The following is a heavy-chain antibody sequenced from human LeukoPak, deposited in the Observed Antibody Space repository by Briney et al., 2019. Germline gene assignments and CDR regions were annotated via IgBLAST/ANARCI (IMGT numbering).Heavy chain of an antibody. CDR2: IRLNNGNT. CDR3: ARVRNGVLFDH. CDR1: GYTFRDYG. J-gene: IGHJ4*02. D-gene: IGHD2-8*01. Sequence: GASVKVSCKASGYTFRDYGISGVRQAPGQGLEWMGWIRLNNGNTNFADALQGRVTITTDTSTNTTHMELTNLTSDDTGVYYCARVRNGVLFDHWGQGTLVIVSA. V-gene: IGHV1-18*01.